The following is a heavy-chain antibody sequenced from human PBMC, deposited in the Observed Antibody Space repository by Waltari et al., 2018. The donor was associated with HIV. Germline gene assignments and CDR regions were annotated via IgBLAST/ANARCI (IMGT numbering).Heavy chain of an antibody. D-gene: IGHD2-21*02. CDR3: ARDSGGNSVWSDY. V-gene: IGHV1-69*04. CDR2: IIPILGIA. Sequence: QVQLVQSGAEVKKPGSSVKVSCKASGGTFSSYAISWVRQAPGQGLEWMGRIIPILGIANYAQKFQGRVTITADKSTSTAYMELSSLRSEDTAVYYCARDSGGNSVWSDYWGQGTLVTVSS. CDR1: GGTFSSYA. J-gene: IGHJ4*02.